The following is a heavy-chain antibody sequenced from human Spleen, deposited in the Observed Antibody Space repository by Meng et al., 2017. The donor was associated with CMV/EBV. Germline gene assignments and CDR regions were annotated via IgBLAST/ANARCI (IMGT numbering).Heavy chain of an antibody. CDR3: AKDQEFRGYGYFFDF. V-gene: IGHV3-30*18. Sequence: SGFTFRSHGMHWVRQAPGKGLEWVAVISYDGSDKYYADSVKGRFTISRDNSKNTLYLQMNSLKPEDMAVYYCAKDQEFRGYGYFFDFWGQGALVTVSS. D-gene: IGHD5-12*01. CDR2: ISYDGSDK. CDR1: GFTFRSHG. J-gene: IGHJ4*02.